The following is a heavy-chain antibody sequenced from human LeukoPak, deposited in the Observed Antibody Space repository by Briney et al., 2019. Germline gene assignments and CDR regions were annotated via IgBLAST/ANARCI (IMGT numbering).Heavy chain of an antibody. CDR1: GFTFIDYD. Sequence: GGSLRLSCAASGFTFIDYDMHWVRQVIGKGLEWVSAISIRGDTHYSGSVKGRFTISRENAESSLYLQMNSLRAEDTAVYYCARGGIQVSGIDEFDYWGQGTLVTVSS. CDR3: ARGGIQVSGIDEFDY. V-gene: IGHV3-13*01. D-gene: IGHD6-19*01. J-gene: IGHJ4*02. CDR2: ISIRGDT.